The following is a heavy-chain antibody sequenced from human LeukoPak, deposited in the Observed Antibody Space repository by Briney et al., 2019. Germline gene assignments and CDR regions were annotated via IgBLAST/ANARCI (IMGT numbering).Heavy chain of an antibody. CDR3: AREGVEYSSSSGFNAFDI. Sequence: PGGSLRLSCAASGSTFSSYSMNWVRQAPGKGLEWVSSISSSSSYIYYADSVKGRFTISRDNAKNSLYLQMNSLRAEDTAVYYCAREGVEYSSSSGFNAFDIWGQGTMVTVSS. J-gene: IGHJ3*02. CDR2: ISSSSSYI. V-gene: IGHV3-21*01. D-gene: IGHD6-6*01. CDR1: GSTFSSYS.